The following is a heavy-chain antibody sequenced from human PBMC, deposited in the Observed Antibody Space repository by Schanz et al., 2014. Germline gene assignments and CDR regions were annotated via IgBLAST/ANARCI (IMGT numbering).Heavy chain of an antibody. CDR3: ARGVRIDY. CDR1: GFTFSSYA. Sequence: EVHLLESGGGLVQPGGSLRLSCAASGFTFSSYAMHWVRQSPGKGLEWVANIKQDGSEKYYVDSVKGRFTISRDNAKNSLYLQMNSLTAEDTAVYYCARGVRIDYWGQGTLVTVSS. V-gene: IGHV3-7*01. D-gene: IGHD3-3*01. J-gene: IGHJ4*02. CDR2: IKQDGSEK.